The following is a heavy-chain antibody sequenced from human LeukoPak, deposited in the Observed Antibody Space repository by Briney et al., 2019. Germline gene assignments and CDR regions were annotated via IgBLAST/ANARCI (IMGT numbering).Heavy chain of an antibody. Sequence: ASVKVSCKASGGTFSSYAISWVRQAPGQGLEWMGGIIPIFGTANYAQKFQGRVTITADKSTSTAYMELSSLRSEDTAVYYCGRGRDTAMVFDYWGQGTLVTVSS. CDR3: GRGRDTAMVFDY. V-gene: IGHV1-69*06. J-gene: IGHJ4*02. D-gene: IGHD5-18*01. CDR1: GGTFSSYA. CDR2: IIPIFGTA.